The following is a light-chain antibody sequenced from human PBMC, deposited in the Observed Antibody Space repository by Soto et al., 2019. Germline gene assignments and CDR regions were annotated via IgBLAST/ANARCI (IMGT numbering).Light chain of an antibody. V-gene: IGKV3D-20*02. J-gene: IGKJ1*01. CDR2: AAS. CDR3: QQRSNWPPWT. Sequence: EIVLTQSPGTLSLSTGERATLSCRASQTVSRNYLAWYQKKPGQAPRLLMYAASNRAPGIPDRFSGSGSGTDFTLTISSLEPEDFAVYYCQQRSNWPPWTFGQGTKVDIK. CDR1: QTVSRNY.